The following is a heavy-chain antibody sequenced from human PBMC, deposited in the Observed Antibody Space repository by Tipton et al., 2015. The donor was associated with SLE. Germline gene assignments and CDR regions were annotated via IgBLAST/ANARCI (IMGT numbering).Heavy chain of an antibody. D-gene: IGHD3-22*01. CDR2: IYHSGST. V-gene: IGHV4-38-2*01. CDR1: GYSISSGYY. CDR3: ASAVVVNNDWYFDL. J-gene: IGHJ2*01. Sequence: GLVKPSEALSLTCAVSGYSISSGYYWGWIRQPPGKGLEWIGSIYHSGSTYYNPSLKSRVTISVDTSKNQFSLKLSCVTAADTAVYYCASAVVVNNDWYFDLWGRGTLVTVSS.